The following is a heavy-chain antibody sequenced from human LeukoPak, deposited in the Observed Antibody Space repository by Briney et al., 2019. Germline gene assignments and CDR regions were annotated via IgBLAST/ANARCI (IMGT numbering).Heavy chain of an antibody. D-gene: IGHD3-22*01. V-gene: IGHV1-69*05. CDR2: IIPIFGTA. CDR3: ARDLNYDSSGYDY. J-gene: IGHJ4*02. CDR1: GGTFSSYA. Sequence: ASVKVSCKASGGTFSSYAISWVRQAPGQGLEWMGGIIPIFGTANYAQKLQGRVTMTTDTSTSTAYMELRSLRSDDTAVYYCARDLNYDSSGYDYWGQGTLVTVSS.